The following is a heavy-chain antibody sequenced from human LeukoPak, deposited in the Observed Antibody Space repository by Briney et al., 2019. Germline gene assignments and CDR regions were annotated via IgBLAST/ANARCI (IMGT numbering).Heavy chain of an antibody. V-gene: IGHV3-11*01. CDR1: GFTFSDYY. J-gene: IGHJ4*02. Sequence: GGSLRLSCAASGFTFSDYYMSWIRQAPGKGLEWVSYISSSGSTIYYADSVKGRFTISRDNAKNSLYLQMNSLRAEDTAVYYCARVQKRWLQFYPLDYWGQGTLVTVSS. CDR3: ARVQKRWLQFYPLDY. D-gene: IGHD5-24*01. CDR2: ISSSGSTI.